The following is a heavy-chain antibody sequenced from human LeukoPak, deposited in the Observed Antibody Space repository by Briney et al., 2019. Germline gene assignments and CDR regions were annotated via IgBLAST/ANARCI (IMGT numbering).Heavy chain of an antibody. V-gene: IGHV3-15*01. CDR3: VGGPARTRY. J-gene: IGHJ4*02. Sequence: PGGSLRLSCVVSGFTFSNAWMSWIRQAPGKGLEWVGRIKTKTDGDRTDYAAPVEGRFTISRDDSKNTLSLQMNSLKNEDTAVYYCVGGPARTRYWGQGTLVTVSS. D-gene: IGHD3-16*01. CDR2: IKTKTDGDRT. CDR1: GFTFSNAW.